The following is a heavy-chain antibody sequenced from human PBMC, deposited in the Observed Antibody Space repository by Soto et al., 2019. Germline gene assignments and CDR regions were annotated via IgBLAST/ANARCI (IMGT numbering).Heavy chain of an antibody. Sequence: SETLSLTCTVSGGSITSGVSFWSGTRQHPGKGPEWIAFIGYSGATSYNPSLASRVTISADTYKSQFSLNLRSVTAADTAVYYCARGGASSKWFAPWGQGTLVTVSS. CDR1: GGSITSGVSF. CDR3: ARGGASSKWFAP. D-gene: IGHD2-15*01. CDR2: IGYSGAT. J-gene: IGHJ5*02. V-gene: IGHV4-31*03.